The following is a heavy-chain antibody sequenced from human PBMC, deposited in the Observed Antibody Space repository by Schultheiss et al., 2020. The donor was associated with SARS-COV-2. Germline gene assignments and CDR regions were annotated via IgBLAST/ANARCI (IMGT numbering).Heavy chain of an antibody. Sequence: GGSLRLSCAASGFTFSDYYMSWIRQAPGKGLEWVSYISSSGSTIYYADSVKGRFTISRDNAKNSLYLQMNSLRAEDTAVYHCAKYSRYSYDSSGPLDYWGQGALVTVSS. D-gene: IGHD3-22*01. J-gene: IGHJ4*02. CDR3: AKYSRYSYDSSGPLDY. V-gene: IGHV3-11*01. CDR1: GFTFSDYY. CDR2: ISSSGSTI.